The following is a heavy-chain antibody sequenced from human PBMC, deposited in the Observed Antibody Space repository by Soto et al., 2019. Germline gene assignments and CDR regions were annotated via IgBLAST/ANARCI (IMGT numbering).Heavy chain of an antibody. J-gene: IGHJ6*02. V-gene: IGHV3-48*02. CDR2: ISGRGTTT. CDR3: ARLGYCSSATCKYYFYYYGMDV. D-gene: IGHD2-2*01. Sequence: PVGSLRLSCEASGFSFGSYSMNWVRQAPGKGLEWVSFISGRGTTTYYADSVKGRFTVSRDNAKNSLSLEVNSLRDEDTAVYYCARLGYCSSATCKYYFYYYGMDVWGQGTTVTV. CDR1: GFSFGSYS.